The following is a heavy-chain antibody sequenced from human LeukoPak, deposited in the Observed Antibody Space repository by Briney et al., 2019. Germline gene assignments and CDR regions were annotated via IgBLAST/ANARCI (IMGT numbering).Heavy chain of an antibody. CDR1: GGSISSGDCY. CDR3: ARGRGYYYDSSGYYSFDY. Sequence: PSQTLSLTCTVSGGSISSGDCYWSWIRQPPGKGLEWIGYIYYSGSTYYNPSLKSRVTISVDTSKNQFSLKLSSVTAADTAVYYCARGRGYYYDSSGYYSFDYWGQGTLVTVSS. J-gene: IGHJ4*02. CDR2: IYYSGST. D-gene: IGHD3-22*01. V-gene: IGHV4-30-4*01.